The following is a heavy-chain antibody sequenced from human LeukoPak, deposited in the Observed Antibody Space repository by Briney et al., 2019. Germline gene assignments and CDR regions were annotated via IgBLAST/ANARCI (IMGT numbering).Heavy chain of an antibody. J-gene: IGHJ4*02. CDR3: AKVATYYDFWSGTKVWDY. D-gene: IGHD3-3*01. Sequence: PGGSLRLSCAASGFTFSDYYMSWIRQAPGKGLEWVSYISSSGSTIYYADSVKGRFTISRDNAKNSLYLQMNSLRAEDTAVYYCAKVATYYDFWSGTKVWDYWGQGTLVTVSS. V-gene: IGHV3-11*01. CDR2: ISSSGSTI. CDR1: GFTFSDYY.